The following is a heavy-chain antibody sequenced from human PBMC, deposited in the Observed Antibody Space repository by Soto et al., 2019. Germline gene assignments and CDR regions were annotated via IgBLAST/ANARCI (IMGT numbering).Heavy chain of an antibody. V-gene: IGHV4-30-2*01. CDR3: ARLVVVAPVANV. J-gene: IGHJ4*02. CDR2: IYHSGST. CDR1: GGSISSGGYS. Sequence: SETLSLTCAVSGGSISSGGYSWSWIRQPPGKGLEWVGYIYHSGSTYYNPSLKSRVTISVDRSKNQFSLKLSSVTAADTAVYFCARLVVVAPVANVWGQGTLVTVSS. D-gene: IGHD2-2*01.